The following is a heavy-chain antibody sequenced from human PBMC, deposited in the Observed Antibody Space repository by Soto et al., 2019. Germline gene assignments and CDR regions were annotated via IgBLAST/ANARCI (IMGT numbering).Heavy chain of an antibody. J-gene: IGHJ3*02. CDR3: AREDSSGARDAFDI. D-gene: IGHD3-22*01. CDR2: IYYSGST. Sequence: PSETLSLTCTVSGGSISSGDYYWSWIRQPPGKGLEWIGYIYYSGSTYYNPSLKSRVTISVDTSKNQFSLKLSSVTAADTAVYYCAREDSSGARDAFDIWGQGTMVTVSS. V-gene: IGHV4-30-4*01. CDR1: GGSISSGDYY.